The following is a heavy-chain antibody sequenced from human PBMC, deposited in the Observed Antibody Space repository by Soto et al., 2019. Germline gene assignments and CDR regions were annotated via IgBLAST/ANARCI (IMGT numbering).Heavy chain of an antibody. J-gene: IGHJ6*02. V-gene: IGHV4-39*01. CDR2: IYSTGNT. CDR1: GDSIRSSSY. CDR3: RRSSRYSTDV. Sequence: QLQLQESGPGLVKPSETLPLTCTVSGDSIRSSSYWGWIRQPPGKGLEWIGSIYSTGNTYYNPSLNSQVTISVDTSKNQFSLNVISVTAADTAVYYCRRSSRYSTDVWGQGTTVTVSS. D-gene: IGHD6-13*01.